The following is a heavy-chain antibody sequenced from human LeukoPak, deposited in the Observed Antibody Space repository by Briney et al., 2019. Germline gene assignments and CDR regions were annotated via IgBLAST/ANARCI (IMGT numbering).Heavy chain of an antibody. V-gene: IGHV1-69*06. CDR1: GGTFSSYA. CDR3: ARDGQNGYTNFDY. Sequence: SVKVSCKASGGTFSSYAISWVRQAPGQGLEWMGGIIPIFGTANYAQKFQGRVTITADKSTSTAYMELRSLRSEDTAVYYCARDGQNGYTNFDYWGQGTLVTVSS. J-gene: IGHJ4*02. CDR2: IIPIFGTA. D-gene: IGHD5-24*01.